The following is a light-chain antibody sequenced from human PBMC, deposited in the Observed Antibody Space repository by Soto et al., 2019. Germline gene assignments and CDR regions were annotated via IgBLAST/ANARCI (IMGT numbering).Light chain of an antibody. CDR2: DAS. CDR1: QDISNH. CDR3: QQYDNLPLT. Sequence: DIQMTQSPSSLSASVGDRVTITCQASQDISNHLNWYQQKPGKAPKLLIYDASNLETGVPSRFSGSGSGTDFTFTISSLQAEDIATYYFQQYDNLPLTFGGGTKVEIK. V-gene: IGKV1-33*01. J-gene: IGKJ4*01.